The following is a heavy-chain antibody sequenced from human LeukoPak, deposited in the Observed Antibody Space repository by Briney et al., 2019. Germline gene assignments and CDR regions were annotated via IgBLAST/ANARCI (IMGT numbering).Heavy chain of an antibody. CDR2: ISGSGGRT. D-gene: IGHD6-19*01. CDR1: GFTFSNYA. CDR3: AKAYGSGWAPFDY. Sequence: PGGSLRLSCAASGFTFSNYAMGWVRQAPGKGLEWVSGISGSGGRTYYADSVKGRFTISRDNSKNTLYLQMNSLRAEDTAVCYCAKAYGSGWAPFDYWGQGTLVTVSS. V-gene: IGHV3-23*01. J-gene: IGHJ4*02.